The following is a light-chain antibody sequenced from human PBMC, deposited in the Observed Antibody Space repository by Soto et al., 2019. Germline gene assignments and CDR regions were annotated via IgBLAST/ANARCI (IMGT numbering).Light chain of an antibody. V-gene: IGKV1-39*01. CDR2: AAS. Sequence: DIQMTQSPSSLSASVGDRVTIPCRASQGISTYLNWYQQKPGKPPKLLIYAASSLQSGVPSRFSGSGSGTDFTLTISSLQPEDFATYYCQQSYSLWTFGQGTKAEIK. CDR3: QQSYSLWT. CDR1: QGISTY. J-gene: IGKJ1*01.